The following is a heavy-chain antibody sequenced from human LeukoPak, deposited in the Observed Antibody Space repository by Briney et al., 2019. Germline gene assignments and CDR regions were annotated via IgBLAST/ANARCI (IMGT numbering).Heavy chain of an antibody. CDR2: IDPNSGGT. J-gene: IGHJ2*01. CDR3: ARGRGTTMVRGVITNYFDL. CDR1: GYTFTDYY. Sequence: ASVEVSCKASGYTFTDYYIHWVRQAPGQGLEWMGWIDPNSGGTNYAQKFLGSVTMTGDTSINTAFMELSRLRSDDTAIYYCARGRGTTMVRGVITNYFDLWGRGSLVTVSS. V-gene: IGHV1-2*02. D-gene: IGHD3-10*01.